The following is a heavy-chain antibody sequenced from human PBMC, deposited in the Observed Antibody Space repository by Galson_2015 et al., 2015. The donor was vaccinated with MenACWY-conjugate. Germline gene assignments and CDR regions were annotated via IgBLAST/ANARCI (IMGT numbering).Heavy chain of an antibody. D-gene: IGHD2-8*01. J-gene: IGHJ6*02. CDR2: IYPGDSDT. V-gene: IGHV5-51*01. CDR1: GYSFTTYW. Sequence: QSGAEVKKSGESLTISCQGSGYSFTTYWIAWVRQMPGKGLEWMGIIYPGDSDTRYSSSFQGQVTISADKSITTAYLQWSSLKASDTAMYYCARQDCTNGVCYRGPDYYYAMDVWGQGTTVTVSS. CDR3: ARQDCTNGVCYRGPDYYYAMDV.